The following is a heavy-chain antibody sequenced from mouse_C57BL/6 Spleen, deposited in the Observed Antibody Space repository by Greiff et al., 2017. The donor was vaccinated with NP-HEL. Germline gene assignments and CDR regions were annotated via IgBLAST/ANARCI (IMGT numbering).Heavy chain of an antibody. J-gene: IGHJ2*01. Sequence: VQLKESGPELVKPGASVKIPCKASGYTFTDYNMDWVKQRTGQGLEWIGEIYPRSGNTYYNEKFKGKATLTADKSSSTAYMELRSLTSEDSAVYFCARGYYGSSYFDYWGQGTTLTVSS. CDR1: GYTFTDYN. CDR2: IYPRSGNT. D-gene: IGHD1-1*01. V-gene: IGHV1-83*01. CDR3: ARGYYGSSYFDY.